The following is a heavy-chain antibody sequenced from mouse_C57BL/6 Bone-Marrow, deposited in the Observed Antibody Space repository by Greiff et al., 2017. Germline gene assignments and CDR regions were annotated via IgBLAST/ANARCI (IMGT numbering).Heavy chain of an antibody. J-gene: IGHJ1*03. Sequence: QVHVKQSGAELARPGASVKMSCKASGYTFTSYTMHWVKQRPGQGLEWIGYINPSSGYTKYNQKFKDKATLTADKSSSTAYMQLSSLTSEDSAVYYCARRDDYVFDVWGTGTTVTVSS. CDR2: INPSSGYT. V-gene: IGHV1-4*01. CDR1: GYTFTSYT. D-gene: IGHD2-4*01. CDR3: ARRDDYVFDV.